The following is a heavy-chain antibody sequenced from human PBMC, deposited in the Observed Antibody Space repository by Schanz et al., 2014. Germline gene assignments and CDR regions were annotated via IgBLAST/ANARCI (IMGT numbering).Heavy chain of an antibody. V-gene: IGHV1-18*04. CDR3: VRDGDERLVVIFDQ. CDR2: ISAYNGNM. Sequence: QVQLVQSGAEVQKPGASVMLSCKTSGYSFNLFGVSWVRQAPGQGLEWMGWISAYNGNMNYAPKFQGRVTMTTDTSTSTAYMQLSNLRSDDTAVYYCVRDGDERLVVIFDQWGQGTLVTVSS. CDR1: GYSFNLFG. D-gene: IGHD3-22*01. J-gene: IGHJ4*02.